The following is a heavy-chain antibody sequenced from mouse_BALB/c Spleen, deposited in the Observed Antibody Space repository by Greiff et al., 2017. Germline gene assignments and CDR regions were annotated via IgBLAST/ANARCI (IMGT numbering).Heavy chain of an antibody. V-gene: IGHV5-6-3*01. Sequence: EVNLVESGGGLVQPGGSLKLSCAASGFTFSSYGMSWVRQTPDKRLELVATINSNGGSTYYPDSVKGRFTISRDNAKNTLYLQMSSLKSEDTAMYYCARGRFITTVVPFDYWGQGTTLTVSS. J-gene: IGHJ2*01. CDR1: GFTFSSYG. CDR3: ARGRFITTVVPFDY. CDR2: INSNGGST. D-gene: IGHD1-1*01.